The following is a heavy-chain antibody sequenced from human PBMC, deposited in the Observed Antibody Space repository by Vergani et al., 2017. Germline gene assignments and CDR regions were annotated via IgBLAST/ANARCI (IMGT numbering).Heavy chain of an antibody. Sequence: QVQLQESGPGLVKPSETLSLTCTVSGGSISSYYWSWIRQPPGKGLEWIGYIYYSGSTNYNPSLKSRVTISVDTPKNQFSLKLSSVTAADTAVYYCASNIAVSSSSGWAKYYYYMDVWGKGTTVTVSS. CDR3: ASNIAVSSSSGWAKYYYYMDV. V-gene: IGHV4-59*01. CDR2: IYYSGST. J-gene: IGHJ6*03. D-gene: IGHD6-6*01. CDR1: GGSISSYY.